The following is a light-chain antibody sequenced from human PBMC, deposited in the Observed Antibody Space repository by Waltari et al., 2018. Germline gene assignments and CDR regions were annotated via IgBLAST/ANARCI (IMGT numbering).Light chain of an antibody. CDR2: GVS. CDR1: PTVYSSY. J-gene: IGKJ4*01. CDR3: QHFGSSRLT. Sequence: EIVLTQSPGTLSLSPGDRATLSCKASPTVYSSYLDRYQQKFGQAPRLLIYGVSQRATGIPDRFSGSGSGTDFTLTISRLEPEDFAVYYCQHFGSSRLTFGGGTKVEI. V-gene: IGKV3-20*01.